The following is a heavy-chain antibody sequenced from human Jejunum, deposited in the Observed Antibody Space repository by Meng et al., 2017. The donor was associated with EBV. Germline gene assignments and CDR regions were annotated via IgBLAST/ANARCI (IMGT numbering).Heavy chain of an antibody. J-gene: IGHJ4*02. CDR2: INIGNGNT. CDR1: GYMFISYA. CDR3: ATGDDYGNSNFDY. D-gene: IGHD2/OR15-2a*01. V-gene: IGHV1-3*04. Sequence: QGQVVQLGAEVKKTGASVKVSCKASGYMFISYARHWVRQAPGQRLEWMGWINIGNGNTKYSQKFHGRLTISRDTSANTAYLELSSLTSEDTAIYYCATGDDYGNSNFDYWGQGTLVTVSS.